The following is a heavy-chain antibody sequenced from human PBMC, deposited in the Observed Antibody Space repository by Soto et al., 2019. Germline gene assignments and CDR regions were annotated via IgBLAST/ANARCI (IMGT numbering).Heavy chain of an antibody. J-gene: IGHJ6*02. CDR2: LVVGTGNT. CDR1: GFTFRSSA. CDR3: ATGAYCSGGSCSDYYYYYYGMDL. Sequence: SVKVSFKTSGFTFRSSAVQWVRQARGQRLEWIGWLVVGTGNTNYAQKFQQRVTISSDRSTNTVSMELSSLTSEDTAVYYCATGAYCSGGSCSDYYYYYYGMDLWGQGTTVTVSS. D-gene: IGHD2-15*01. V-gene: IGHV1-58*01.